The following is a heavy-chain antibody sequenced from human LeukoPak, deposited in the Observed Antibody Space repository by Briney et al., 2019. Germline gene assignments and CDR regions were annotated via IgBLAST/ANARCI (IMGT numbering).Heavy chain of an antibody. D-gene: IGHD5-18*01. Sequence: GASVNVSCKASVCTFNTHAISWVRPAPGQRLAWMGWISAYSGNTNYAQNLPGRDTMTTDTTTSTAYMELTSLRSDDTAVYYCARDSSYNYGDYWGQGTLVTVSS. V-gene: IGHV1-18*01. CDR2: ISAYSGNT. J-gene: IGHJ4*02. CDR1: VCTFNTHA. CDR3: ARDSSYNYGDY.